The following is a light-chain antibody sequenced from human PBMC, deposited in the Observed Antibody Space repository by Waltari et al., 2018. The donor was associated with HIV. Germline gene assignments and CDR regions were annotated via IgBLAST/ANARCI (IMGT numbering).Light chain of an antibody. CDR1: SGAVGGYNF. CDR2: TVN. Sequence: QSALTQPASVSGSLGQSITISCTGTSGAVGGYNFVSWYQQHPGKAPKLIIYTVNSRPSGVSIRFAASRSANTASLTISGLQAEDEADYFCCSYTSSGPRYVLFGGGTRLTVL. J-gene: IGLJ2*01. CDR3: CSYTSSGPRYVL. V-gene: IGLV2-14*03.